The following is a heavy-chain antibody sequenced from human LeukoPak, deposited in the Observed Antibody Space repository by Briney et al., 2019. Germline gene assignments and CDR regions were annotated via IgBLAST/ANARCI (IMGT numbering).Heavy chain of an antibody. CDR1: GVMFPIYW. CDR3: ARRHHFGFLDS. V-gene: IGHV3-7*04. CDR2: IKQDGSEK. J-gene: IGHJ4*02. D-gene: IGHD3-10*01. Sequence: GGSLRLSCAASGVMFPIYWMTWVRQAPGKGLEWVANIKQDGSEKYYVDSVKGRFTISRDNAKNSVYLQMNSLRAEDTAVYYCARRHHFGFLDSWGQGTLVTVSS.